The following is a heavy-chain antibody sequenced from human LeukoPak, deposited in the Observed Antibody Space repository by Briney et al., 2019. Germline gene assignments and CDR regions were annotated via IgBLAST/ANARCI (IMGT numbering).Heavy chain of an antibody. Sequence: SETLSLTCTVSGGSISPYYWNWIRQPPGKGPEWIGHIYYSGSTIYNPSLKSRVTISVDTSKNQFSLKLSSVTAADTAVYYCASMTTVGGPWYFDLWGRGTLVTVSS. J-gene: IGHJ2*01. D-gene: IGHD4-23*01. V-gene: IGHV4-59*01. CDR1: GGSISPYY. CDR2: IYYSGST. CDR3: ASMTTVGGPWYFDL.